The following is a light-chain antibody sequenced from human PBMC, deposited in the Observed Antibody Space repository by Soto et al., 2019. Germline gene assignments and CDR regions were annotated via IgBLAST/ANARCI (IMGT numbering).Light chain of an antibody. CDR1: QSVSSY. CDR3: HQRQSWPRT. CDR2: QTS. V-gene: IGKV3-11*01. J-gene: IGKJ1*01. Sequence: EIVLTQSPATLSLSPGERATLSCRASQSVSSYFAWYQQKPGQAPRLLIYQTSIRAAGIPARFSASGTGTDFTLTISDVQPEDFAVYYCHQRQSWPRTFGQGTKVDIK.